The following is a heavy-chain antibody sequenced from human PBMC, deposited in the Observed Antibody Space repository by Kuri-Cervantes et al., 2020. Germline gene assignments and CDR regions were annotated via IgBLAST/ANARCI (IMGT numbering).Heavy chain of an antibody. D-gene: IGHD3-9*01. CDR1: GFTFDDYA. Sequence: GGSLRLSCAASGFTFDDYAMHWVRQAPGKGLVWVSRINSDGSSTSYADSVEGRFTISRDNAKNTLYLQMNSLRAEDTAVYYCARAGLRYFDWLAIGSAFDIWGQGTMVTVSS. CDR2: INSDGSST. V-gene: IGHV3-74*01. CDR3: ARAGLRYFDWLAIGSAFDI. J-gene: IGHJ3*02.